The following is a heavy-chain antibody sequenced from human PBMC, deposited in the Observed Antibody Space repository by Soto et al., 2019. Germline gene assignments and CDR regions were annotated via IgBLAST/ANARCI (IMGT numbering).Heavy chain of an antibody. CDR2: ISSSGSTI. J-gene: IGHJ3*02. CDR1: GFTFSDYY. CDR3: ARDRITMIVVGPDAFDI. Sequence: PGGSLRLSCAASGFTFSDYYMSWIRQAPGKGLEWVSYISSSGSTIYYADSVKGRFTISRDNAKNSLYLQMNSLRAEDTAVYYCARDRITMIVVGPDAFDIWGQGTMVTVSS. V-gene: IGHV3-11*01. D-gene: IGHD3-22*01.